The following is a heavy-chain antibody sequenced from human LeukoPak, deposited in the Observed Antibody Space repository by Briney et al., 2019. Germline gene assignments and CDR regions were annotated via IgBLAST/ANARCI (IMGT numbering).Heavy chain of an antibody. J-gene: IGHJ5*02. CDR1: GGSISSYY. V-gene: IGHV4-59*01. D-gene: IGHD2-2*01. Sequence: SETLSLTCTVSGGSISSYYWSWIRQPPGEGLEWIGYIYYSGSTNYNPSLKSRVTISVDTSKNQFSLKLSSVTAADTAVYYCASIVVVPAAMGGRFDPWGQGTLVTVSS. CDR2: IYYSGST. CDR3: ASIVVVPAAMGGRFDP.